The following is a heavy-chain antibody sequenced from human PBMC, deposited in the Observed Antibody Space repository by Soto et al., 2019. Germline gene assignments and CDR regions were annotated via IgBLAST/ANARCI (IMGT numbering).Heavy chain of an antibody. Sequence: EVQLLESGGGLVQPGGSLRLSCAASGFTFSSSAMSWVRQAPGKGLEWVSVISGSGDYTYYADSVKGRFTISRDNSKNTLYLQMDSLRAGNTAVYYCAKGGYFGSGSRRFDPWGQGTLVTVSS. CDR2: ISGSGDYT. D-gene: IGHD3-10*01. CDR1: GFTFSSSA. J-gene: IGHJ5*02. V-gene: IGHV3-23*01. CDR3: AKGGYFGSGSRRFDP.